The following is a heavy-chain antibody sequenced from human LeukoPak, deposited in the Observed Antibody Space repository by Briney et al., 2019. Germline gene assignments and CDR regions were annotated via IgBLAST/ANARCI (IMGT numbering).Heavy chain of an antibody. Sequence: GGSLRLSCAASGITFSNYWIHWVRQAPGKGLVWVSRIKPDGSSTNYADSVKGRFTISRDNSKNTLYLQMNSLRAEDTAVYYCASLGRGIDIWGQGTMVTVSS. CDR2: IKPDGSST. CDR1: GITFSNYW. D-gene: IGHD3-10*01. J-gene: IGHJ3*02. CDR3: ASLGRGIDI. V-gene: IGHV3-74*01.